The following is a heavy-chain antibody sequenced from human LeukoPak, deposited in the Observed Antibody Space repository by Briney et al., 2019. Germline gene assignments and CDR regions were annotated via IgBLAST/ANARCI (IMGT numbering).Heavy chain of an antibody. Sequence: PSETLSLPCAVSGYSISSGFSWGWIRQPPGKGLEWIGTISHSGTTDYKSTLQSRLTISVDTSKNLFFLRLTSVTAADTAVYYCAREGAVPGIDPWGQGTLVTVSS. V-gene: IGHV4-38-2*02. J-gene: IGHJ5*02. CDR1: GYSISSGFS. CDR3: AREGAVPGIDP. CDR2: ISHSGTT. D-gene: IGHD3-16*01.